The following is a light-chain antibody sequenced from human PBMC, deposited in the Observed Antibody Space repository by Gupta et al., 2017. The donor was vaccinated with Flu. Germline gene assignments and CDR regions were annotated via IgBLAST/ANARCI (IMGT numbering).Light chain of an antibody. Sequence: QSALTQPASVSGSPGQSITISCTGTSSDVGSYNLVSWYQQHPGKAPKLMIDEGSKRPSGVSNRFSGSKSGNTASLTISGLQAEDEADYYCCSYAGSSTFLWVFGGGTKLTVL. CDR3: CSYAGSSTFLWV. J-gene: IGLJ3*02. CDR1: SSDVGSYNL. CDR2: EGS. V-gene: IGLV2-23*03.